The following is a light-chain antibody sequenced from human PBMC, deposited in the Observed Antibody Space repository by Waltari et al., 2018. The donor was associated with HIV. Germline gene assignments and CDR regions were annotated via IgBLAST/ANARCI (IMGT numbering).Light chain of an antibody. V-gene: IGLV3-1*01. CDR3: QAWGTSTAV. CDR1: KLGDKF. J-gene: IGLJ1*01. Sequence: SYDLTQSPSVSVSPGQTATIACSGDKLGDKFVCWYQQKPGRSPGLVIYEEVKRPSGIPERFSGSNPGNTATLTISATQVMEEADYYCQAWGTSTAVFGTGTKLTVL. CDR2: EEV.